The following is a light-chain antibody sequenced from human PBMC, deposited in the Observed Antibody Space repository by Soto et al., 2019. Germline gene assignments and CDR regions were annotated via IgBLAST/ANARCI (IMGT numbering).Light chain of an antibody. Sequence: IQLTQSPSSLSASVGDRVTITCRASQAISDSLAWYQQKPGKAPSLLIYAASTLQSGVPSRFSGSGSGTDFTRTINRLQPEAFACYYCEELNRYPRTFGPGNKVDI. J-gene: IGKJ3*01. CDR1: QAISDS. CDR3: EELNRYPRT. CDR2: AAS. V-gene: IGKV1-9*01.